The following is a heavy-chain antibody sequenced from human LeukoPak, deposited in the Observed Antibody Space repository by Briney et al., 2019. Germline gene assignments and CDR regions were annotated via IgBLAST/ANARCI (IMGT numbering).Heavy chain of an antibody. Sequence: SGGSLRFSGAASGFTVGSNYIGWVRQAPGKGLEWASVIYSGGSTYYADSVKGRFTISRDNSKNTLYLQTNSLRAEDTAVYYCARDPGGNTPEGSNFDYWGQGTPVTVSS. J-gene: IGHJ4*02. V-gene: IGHV3-53*01. CDR3: ARDPGGNTPEGSNFDY. CDR2: IYSGGST. D-gene: IGHD4-23*01. CDR1: GFTVGSNY.